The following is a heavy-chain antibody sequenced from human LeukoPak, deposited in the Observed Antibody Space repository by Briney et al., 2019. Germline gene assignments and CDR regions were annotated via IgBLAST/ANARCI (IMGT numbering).Heavy chain of an antibody. J-gene: IGHJ4*02. CDR1: GYTFTSYD. CDR2: MNPNSGNT. Sequence: ASVKVSCKASGYTFTSYDINWVRQATGQGLEWMGWMNPNSGNTDYAQKFQGRVTMTRNTSISTAYMELSSLRSEDTTVYYCARVVYSQGSTDWDQGTLVTVSS. V-gene: IGHV1-8*01. D-gene: IGHD2-15*01. CDR3: ARVVYSQGSTD.